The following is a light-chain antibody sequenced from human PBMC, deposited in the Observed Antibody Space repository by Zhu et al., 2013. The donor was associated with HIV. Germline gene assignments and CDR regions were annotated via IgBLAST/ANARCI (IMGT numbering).Light chain of an antibody. J-gene: IGKJ1*01. CDR2: AAS. CDR3: HNYDSAPRT. CDR1: QDISNY. Sequence: DIQMTQSPSSLSASVGDRVTITCRASQDISNYLAWFQQKPGKVPQLLIYAASSLQSGVPSRFSGSGAETDFSLTISGLQPEDVATYYCHNYDSAPRTFGQGTKVEI. V-gene: IGKV1-27*01.